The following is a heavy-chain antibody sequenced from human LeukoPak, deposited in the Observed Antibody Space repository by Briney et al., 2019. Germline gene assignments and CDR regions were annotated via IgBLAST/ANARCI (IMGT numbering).Heavy chain of an antibody. Sequence: PSETLSLTCTVSGGSISNYYWSWIRQPPGKGLEWIGYIYDSGSTNYNPSLKSRVTISVDTPKNQFSLKLSSVTAADTAVYYCAGHCSSSSCYGLDYWGQGTLVTVSS. J-gene: IGHJ4*02. CDR2: IYDSGST. CDR1: GGSISNYY. D-gene: IGHD2-2*01. CDR3: AGHCSSSSCYGLDY. V-gene: IGHV4-59*01.